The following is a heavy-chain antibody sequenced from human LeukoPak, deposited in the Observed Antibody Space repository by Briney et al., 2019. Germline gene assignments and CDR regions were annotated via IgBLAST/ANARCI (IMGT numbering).Heavy chain of an antibody. Sequence: GASVKVSCKASGYTFTSYGISWVRQAPGQGLEWMGWISAYNGNTNYAQKLQGRVTMTTDTSTSTAYMELRSLRSDDTAVYYCARLSAVDYYGSGSLDYWGQGTLVTASS. J-gene: IGHJ4*02. CDR2: ISAYNGNT. CDR3: ARLSAVDYYGSGSLDY. CDR1: GYTFTSYG. V-gene: IGHV1-18*01. D-gene: IGHD3-10*01.